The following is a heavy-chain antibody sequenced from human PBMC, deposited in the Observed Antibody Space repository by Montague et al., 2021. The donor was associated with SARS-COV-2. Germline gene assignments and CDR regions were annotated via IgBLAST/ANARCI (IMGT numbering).Heavy chain of an antibody. V-gene: IGHV6-1*01. CDR2: TYYRSKWYN. J-gene: IGHJ4*02. CDR3: ARDSEYSFDY. Sequence: CAISGDSVSSHTVAWNWFRQSPSRGLEWLGRTYYRSKWYNDYAVSMQSRVTINPDTSKNQFSLHVNSVTPEDTAVYYCARDSEYSFDYWGQGLLVTVSS. D-gene: IGHD6-6*01. CDR1: GDSVSSHTVA.